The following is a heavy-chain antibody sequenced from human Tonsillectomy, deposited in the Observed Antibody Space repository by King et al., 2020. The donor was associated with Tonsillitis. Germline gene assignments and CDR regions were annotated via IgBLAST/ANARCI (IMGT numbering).Heavy chain of an antibody. V-gene: IGHV4-34*01. J-gene: IGHJ4*02. CDR2: INHSEST. CDR1: GGSFSGYY. Sequence: QVQLQQWGAGLLKPSETLSLTCAVYGGSFSGYYWSWIRQPPGKGLEWSGEINHSESTNYSPSLKSRVTISVDTSKNQFSLKLSSVTAADTAVYYCAGDGEARLRLRELSLDPYFDYWGQGTLVTVSS. D-gene: IGHD3-16*02. CDR3: AGDGEARLRLRELSLDPYFDY.